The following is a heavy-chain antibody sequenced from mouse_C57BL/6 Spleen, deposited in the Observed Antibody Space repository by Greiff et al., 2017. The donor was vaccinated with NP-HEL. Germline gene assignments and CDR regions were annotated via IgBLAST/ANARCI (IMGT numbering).Heavy chain of an antibody. V-gene: IGHV5-9-1*02. CDR3: TRDQDGNRCFDV. CDR2: ISSGGDYI. Sequence: EVKLVESGEGLVKPGGSLKLSCAASGFTFSSYAMSWVRQTPEKRLEWVAYISSGGDYIYYADTVKGRFTISRDNARNTLYLQMSSLKSEDTDMYYCTRDQDGNRCFDVWGTGTTVTVSS. CDR1: GFTFSSYA. D-gene: IGHD2-1*01. J-gene: IGHJ1*03.